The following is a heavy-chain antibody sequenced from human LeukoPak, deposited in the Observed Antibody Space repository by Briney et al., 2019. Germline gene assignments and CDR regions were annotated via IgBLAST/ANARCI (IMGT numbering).Heavy chain of an antibody. J-gene: IGHJ3*02. Sequence: GGSLRLSCAASGFTFTTYGMHWVRQAPGKGLVWVSRIMSDGRSTYADSVKGRFTISRDTAKNTLYLQMNSLRDEDTAVYYCARGRPGGPDVFDIWGQGTMVTVSS. CDR1: GFTFTTYG. V-gene: IGHV3-74*01. D-gene: IGHD4-23*01. CDR2: IMSDGRST. CDR3: ARGRPGGPDVFDI.